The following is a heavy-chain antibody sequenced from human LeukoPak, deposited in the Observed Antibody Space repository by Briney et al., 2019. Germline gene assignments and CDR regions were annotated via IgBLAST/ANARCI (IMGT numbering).Heavy chain of an antibody. CDR3: ARGNPMGWGRWFDP. CDR1: GFTFSSYS. Sequence: GGSLRLSCAASGFTFSSYSMNWVRQAPGKGLEWVSYISSSSSTIYYADSVKGRFTISRDNAKNSLYLQMNSLRAEDTAVYYCARGNPMGWGRWFDPWGQGTLVTVSS. V-gene: IGHV3-48*01. J-gene: IGHJ5*02. D-gene: IGHD3-16*01. CDR2: ISSSSSTI.